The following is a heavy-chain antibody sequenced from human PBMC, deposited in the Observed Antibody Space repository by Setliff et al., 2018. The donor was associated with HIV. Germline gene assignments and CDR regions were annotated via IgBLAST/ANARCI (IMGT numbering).Heavy chain of an antibody. D-gene: IGHD3-10*01. CDR2: IYYSGGT. V-gene: IGHV4-59*01. Sequence: SETLSLTCTVSGDFFSSDYYWSWIRQPPGKGLEWVGYIYYSGGTTYNPSLKSRVTISVGASKSRFSPNLTSVTVADTAIYYCAGCTTAWFAPYWGQGTLVTVSS. CDR3: AGCTTAWFAPY. CDR1: GDFFSSDYY. J-gene: IGHJ4*02.